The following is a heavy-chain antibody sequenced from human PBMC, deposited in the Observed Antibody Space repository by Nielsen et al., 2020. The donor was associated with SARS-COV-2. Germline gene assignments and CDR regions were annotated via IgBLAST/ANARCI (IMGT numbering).Heavy chain of an antibody. V-gene: IGHV1-46*01. CDR2: INPSGGST. CDR1: GYTFTSYY. CDR3: ARESSSWINYYYYMDV. Sequence: FSCTASGYTFTSYYMHWVRQAPGQGLEWMGIINPSGGSTSYAQKFQGRVTMTRDTSTSTVYMELSSLRSEDTAVYYCARESSSWINYYYYMDVWGKGTTVTVSS. D-gene: IGHD6-13*01. J-gene: IGHJ6*03.